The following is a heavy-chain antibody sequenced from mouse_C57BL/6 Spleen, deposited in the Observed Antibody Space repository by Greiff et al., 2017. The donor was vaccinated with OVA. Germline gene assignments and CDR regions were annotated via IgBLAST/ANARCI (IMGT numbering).Heavy chain of an antibody. CDR2: IYPGSGNT. D-gene: IGHD1-1*01. J-gene: IGHJ4*01. CDR1: GYSFTSYY. Sequence: QVQLQQSGPELVKPGASVKISCKASGYSFTSYYIHWVKQRPGQGLEWIGWIYPGSGNTKYNEKFKGKATLTADTSSSTAYMQLSSLTSEDSAVYDCARAPTVVATDYAMDYWGQGTSVTVSS. CDR3: ARAPTVVATDYAMDY. V-gene: IGHV1-66*01.